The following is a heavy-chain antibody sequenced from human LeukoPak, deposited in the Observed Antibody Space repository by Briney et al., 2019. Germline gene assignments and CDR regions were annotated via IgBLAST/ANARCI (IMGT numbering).Heavy chain of an antibody. J-gene: IGHJ4*02. Sequence: PGGSLRLSCAASGFTFSGSAIHWVRQASGKGLEWVGRIRINTNNYATTYAASVKGRFTISRDDSKNTAYLQMNSLKIEDTAVYYCTTGNYDYWGQGTLVTVSS. CDR1: GFTFSGSA. V-gene: IGHV3-73*01. D-gene: IGHD5-24*01. CDR3: TTGNYDY. CDR2: IRINTNNYAT.